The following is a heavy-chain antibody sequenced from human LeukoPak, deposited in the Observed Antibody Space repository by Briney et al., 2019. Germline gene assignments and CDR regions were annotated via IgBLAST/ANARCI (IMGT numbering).Heavy chain of an antibody. CDR1: GVTLSNYG. J-gene: IGHJ4*02. V-gene: IGHV3-23*01. Sequence: GGSLRLSCAVSGVTLSNYGMSWFRQAPGKGLEWVAGISDSGGMTNYADSVKGRFTISRDNPKNPLYLQMNSLRAEDTAVYFCAKRGVVIRVILVGFHKEAYYFDSWGQGALVTVSS. D-gene: IGHD3-22*01. CDR3: AKRGVVIRVILVGFHKEAYYFDS. CDR2: ISDSGGMT.